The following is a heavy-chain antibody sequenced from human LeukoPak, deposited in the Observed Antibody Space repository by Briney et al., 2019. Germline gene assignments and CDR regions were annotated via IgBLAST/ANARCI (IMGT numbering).Heavy chain of an antibody. CDR1: GYIFTGYY. D-gene: IGHD3-22*01. J-gene: IGHJ6*02. V-gene: IGHV1-2*02. CDR3: ARDGPRVSSGYYYGMDV. CDR2: INPNSGGT. Sequence: GASVKVSCKASGYIFTGYYMRWVRQAPGQGLEWMGWINPNSGGTNYAQKFQGRVTMTRDTSISTAYMELSRLRSDDTAVYYCARDGPRVSSGYYYGMDVWGQGTTVTVSS.